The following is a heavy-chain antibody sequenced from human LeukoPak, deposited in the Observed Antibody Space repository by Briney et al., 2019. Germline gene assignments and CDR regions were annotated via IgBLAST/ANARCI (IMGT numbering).Heavy chain of an antibody. CDR2: INHSGST. CDR1: GGSFSGYY. Sequence: SETLSLTCAVYGGSFSGYYWSWIRQPPGKGLEWIREINHSGSTNYNPSLKSRVTISVDTSKNQFSLKLSSVTAADTAVYYCARGPYYYDSSGYYLGWVFDYWGQGTLVTVSS. J-gene: IGHJ4*02. D-gene: IGHD3-22*01. V-gene: IGHV4-34*01. CDR3: ARGPYYYDSSGYYLGWVFDY.